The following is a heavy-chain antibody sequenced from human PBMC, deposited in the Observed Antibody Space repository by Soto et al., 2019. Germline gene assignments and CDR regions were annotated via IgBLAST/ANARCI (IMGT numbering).Heavy chain of an antibody. CDR3: ARDQNGSGNYYTRYFDY. Sequence: PSETLSLTCTVSGGSMSSSSTYYWGWMRQPPGKGLEWIASFFIGGSTNYNPSLKSRVTISVDKSKNQFSLNLSSVTAADTAVYYCARDQNGSGNYYTRYFDYWGQGTLVTVSS. CDR1: GGSMSSSSTYY. CDR2: FFIGGST. D-gene: IGHD3-10*01. V-gene: IGHV4-39*07. J-gene: IGHJ4*02.